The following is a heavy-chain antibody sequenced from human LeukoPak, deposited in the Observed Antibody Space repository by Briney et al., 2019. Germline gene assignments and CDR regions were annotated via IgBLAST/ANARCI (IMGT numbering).Heavy chain of an antibody. J-gene: IGHJ3*02. D-gene: IGHD3-10*01. CDR2: INHSGST. CDR3: ARGRRITMVRGVIPPAFDI. V-gene: IGHV4-34*01. CDR1: GGSFSGYY. Sequence: SETLSLTCAVYGGSFSGYYWSWIRQPPGKGLEWIGEINHSGSTNYNPSLKSRVTISVDTPKNQFSLKLSSVTAADTAVYYCARGRRITMVRGVIPPAFDIWGQGTMVTVSS.